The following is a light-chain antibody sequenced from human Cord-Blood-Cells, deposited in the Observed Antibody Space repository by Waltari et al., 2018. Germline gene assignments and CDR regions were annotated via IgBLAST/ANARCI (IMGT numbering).Light chain of an antibody. CDR1: SSNIGGNY. CDR3: AAWDDSLSGWV. CDR2: RNN. Sequence: QSVLTQPPSASGTPGQRVTLSCSGSSSNIGGNYVYCYQQLPGTAPKLLIYRNNQRPSGVPDRFSGSKSGTSASLAISGLRSEDEADYYCAAWDDSLSGWVFGGGTKLTVL. V-gene: IGLV1-47*01. J-gene: IGLJ3*02.